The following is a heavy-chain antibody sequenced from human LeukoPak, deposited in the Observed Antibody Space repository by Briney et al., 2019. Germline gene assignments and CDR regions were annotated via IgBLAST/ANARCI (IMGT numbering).Heavy chain of an antibody. D-gene: IGHD1-26*01. CDR2: INPNSGGT. V-gene: IGHV1-2*02. CDR1: GYTFTGYY. CDR3: ARPKLNIVGGTPTWDY. Sequence: GASVKVSCKASGYTFTGYYMHWVRQAPGQGLEWMGWINPNSGGTNYAQKFQGRVTMTRDTSISTAYMELSRLRSDDTAVYYCARPKLNIVGGTPTWDYWGQGTLVTVSS. J-gene: IGHJ4*02.